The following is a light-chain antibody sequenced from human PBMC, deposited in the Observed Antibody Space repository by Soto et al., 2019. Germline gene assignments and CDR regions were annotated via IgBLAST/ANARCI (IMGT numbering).Light chain of an antibody. Sequence: EIVMTQSPDTLSVSPGERATLSCRARQSVSSNLAWYQQKPGQAPRLLIFGAYTRATGIPARFSGSGSGTEFTLTISSLQSEDFAVYHCQQYNNWPYTFGQGTTLEIK. CDR2: GAY. J-gene: IGKJ2*01. CDR3: QQYNNWPYT. CDR1: QSVSSN. V-gene: IGKV3-15*01.